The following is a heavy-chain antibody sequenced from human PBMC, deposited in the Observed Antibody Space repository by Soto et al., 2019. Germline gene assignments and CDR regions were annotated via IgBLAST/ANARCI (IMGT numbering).Heavy chain of an antibody. CDR2: IIPILGIA. Sequence: QVQLVQSGAEVKKPGSSVKVSCKASGGTFSSYTIRWVRQAPGQGLEWMGRIIPILGIANYAQKFQGRVTSTADKSTSTTYMELRRPRSEDTAVYYCVEMATGFDFGYWGQGTLVTVSS. J-gene: IGHJ4*02. D-gene: IGHD5-12*01. V-gene: IGHV1-69*02. CDR1: GGTFSSYT. CDR3: VEMATGFDFGY.